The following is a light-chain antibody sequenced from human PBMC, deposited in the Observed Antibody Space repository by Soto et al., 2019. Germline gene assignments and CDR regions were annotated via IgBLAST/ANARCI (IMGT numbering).Light chain of an antibody. CDR2: KAS. V-gene: IGKV1-5*03. J-gene: IGKJ1*01. CDR3: QHYNSYPWT. CDR1: QSISSW. Sequence: DIQMTQSPSTLSASVGDRVTITCRASQSISSWLAWYQQKPGKAPKLLIYKASSLESGVTSRFSGSGSGTEFTLTISSLQPDDFATYYCQHYNSYPWTFGPGTKVEIK.